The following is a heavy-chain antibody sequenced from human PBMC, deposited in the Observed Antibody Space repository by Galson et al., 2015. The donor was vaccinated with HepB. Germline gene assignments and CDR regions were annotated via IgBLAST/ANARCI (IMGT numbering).Heavy chain of an antibody. CDR3: ARYYYDSSGYYLPDFDY. Sequence: SVKVSCKASGYTFTSYAMNWVRQAPGQGLEWMGWINTNTGNLTYAQGFTGRFVFSLDTSVSTAYLQISSLKAEDTAVYYCARYYYDSSGYYLPDFDYWGQGTLVTVSS. V-gene: IGHV7-4-1*02. J-gene: IGHJ4*02. CDR2: INTNTGNL. D-gene: IGHD3-22*01. CDR1: GYTFTSYA.